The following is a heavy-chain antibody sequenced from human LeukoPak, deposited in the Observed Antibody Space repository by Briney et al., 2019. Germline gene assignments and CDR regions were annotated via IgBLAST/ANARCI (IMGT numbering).Heavy chain of an antibody. V-gene: IGHV3-15*01. Sequence: GGSLRLSCAASGFTFSNAWMSWVRQAPGKGLEWVGRIKSKTDGGTTDYAAPVKGRFTISRDDSKNTLYLQMNSLKTEDTAVYYCTTGHYYDSSGYYVDYWGQGTLVTVSS. D-gene: IGHD3-22*01. CDR2: IKSKTDGGTT. CDR3: TTGHYYDSSGYYVDY. CDR1: GFTFSNAW. J-gene: IGHJ4*02.